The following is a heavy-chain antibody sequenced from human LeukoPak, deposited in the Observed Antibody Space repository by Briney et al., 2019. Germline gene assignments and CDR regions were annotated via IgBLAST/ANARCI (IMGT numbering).Heavy chain of an antibody. CDR2: ISYDGSNK. V-gene: IGHV3-30*04. CDR3: ARGFSYYDSSGPKNFDAFDI. Sequence: GGSLRLSCAASGFTFSSYAMNWVRQAPGKGLEWVAVISYDGSNKYYADSVKGRFTISRDNAKNSLYLQMNSLRAEDTAVYYCARGFSYYDSSGPKNFDAFDIWGQGTMVTVSS. J-gene: IGHJ3*02. CDR1: GFTFSSYA. D-gene: IGHD3-22*01.